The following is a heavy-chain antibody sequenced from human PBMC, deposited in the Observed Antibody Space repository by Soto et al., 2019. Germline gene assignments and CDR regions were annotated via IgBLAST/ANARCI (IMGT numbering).Heavy chain of an antibody. CDR1: GGTFSSYA. CDR2: IIPIFGTA. V-gene: IGHV1-69*01. Sequence: QVQLVQSGAEVKKPGSSVKVSCKASGGTFSSYAISWVRQASGQGLEWMGGIIPIFGTANYAQKFQGRVTITADESTSTAYMELSSLRSEDTAVYYCARASKGFDYVNYYYGMDVWGQGTTVTVSS. J-gene: IGHJ6*02. D-gene: IGHD4-17*01. CDR3: ARASKGFDYVNYYYGMDV.